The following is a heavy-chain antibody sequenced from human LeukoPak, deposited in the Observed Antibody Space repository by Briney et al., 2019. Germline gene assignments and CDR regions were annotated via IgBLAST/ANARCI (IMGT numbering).Heavy chain of an antibody. CDR3: AREGLNGGHDY. CDR2: INPSGGST. J-gene: IGHJ4*02. CDR1: GYTFTSYY. D-gene: IGHD2-8*01. Sequence: ASVKVSCKASGYTFTSYYMHWVRQAPGQGLEWMGIINPSGGSTSYAQKFQGRVTMTRDMSTSTVYMELSSLRSEDTAVYYCAREGLNGGHDYWGQGTLVTVSS. V-gene: IGHV1-46*01.